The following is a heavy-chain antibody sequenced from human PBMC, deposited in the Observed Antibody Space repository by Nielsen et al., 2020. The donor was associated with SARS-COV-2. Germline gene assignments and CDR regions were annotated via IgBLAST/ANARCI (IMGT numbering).Heavy chain of an antibody. J-gene: IGHJ6*02. Sequence: GGSLRLSCAASGFTLSNYVMNWVRQAPGKGLEWVSVIDSGGSSPHYGDSVKGRFTIFRDNSKNTLYLQMNSLRPEDTAVYYCAKSLLVGGFPGYGMDVWGQGTMVTVS. CDR3: AKSLLVGGFPGYGMDV. CDR2: IDSGGSSP. V-gene: IGHV3-23*03. CDR1: GFTLSNYV. D-gene: IGHD1-26*01.